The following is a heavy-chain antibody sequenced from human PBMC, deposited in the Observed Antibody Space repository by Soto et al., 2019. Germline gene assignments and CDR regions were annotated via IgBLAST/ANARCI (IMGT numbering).Heavy chain of an antibody. Sequence: ASVTVSCKASGYTFTGYYMHWVRQAPGQGLEWMGWINPNSGGTNYAQKFRGWVTMTRDTSISTAYMELSRLRSDDTAVYYCARGKYSSSSVNWFDPWGQGTLVTVSS. CDR2: INPNSGGT. V-gene: IGHV1-2*04. D-gene: IGHD6-6*01. CDR3: ARGKYSSSSVNWFDP. J-gene: IGHJ5*02. CDR1: GYTFTGYY.